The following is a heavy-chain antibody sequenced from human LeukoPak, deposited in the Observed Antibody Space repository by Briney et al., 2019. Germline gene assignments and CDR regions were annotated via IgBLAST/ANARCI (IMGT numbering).Heavy chain of an antibody. Sequence: PSETLSLTCAVSGGSISSGGYYWSWIRQPPGKGLEWIGYIYYSGSTNYNPSLKSRVTISVDTSKNQFSLKLSSVTAADTAVYYCARAQRGTYYYYGMDVWGQGTTVTVSS. V-gene: IGHV4-61*08. D-gene: IGHD3-16*01. CDR2: IYYSGST. CDR3: ARAQRGTYYYYGMDV. CDR1: GGSISSGGYY. J-gene: IGHJ6*02.